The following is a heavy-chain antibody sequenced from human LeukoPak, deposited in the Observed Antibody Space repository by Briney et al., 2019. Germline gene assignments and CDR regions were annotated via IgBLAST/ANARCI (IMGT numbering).Heavy chain of an antibody. Sequence: GGSLRLSCAASGLVFSDYGMHWVRQAPGKGLEWVAFVRYDGSNEYYADSMKGRFTISRDNSKNTLYLQMNSLRAEDTAVYSCARESGRGYPSEGPKYWGLGILVTVSS. D-gene: IGHD5-12*01. CDR2: VRYDGSNE. CDR1: GLVFSDYG. J-gene: IGHJ4*02. CDR3: ARESGRGYPSEGPKY. V-gene: IGHV3-30*02.